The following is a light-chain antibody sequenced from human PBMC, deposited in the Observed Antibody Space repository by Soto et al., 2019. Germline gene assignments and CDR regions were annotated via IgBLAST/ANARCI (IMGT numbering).Light chain of an antibody. Sequence: EIVLTQSPGTLSLSPGERATLSCRASQSVTSSSLAWSQQKPGQAPRLLIYGTSSRATGIPDRFSGSGSGTDFTLTISRLEPEDFAVYYCQQSGRSPQTFGQGTKVEIK. CDR3: QQSGRSPQT. V-gene: IGKV3-20*01. CDR2: GTS. J-gene: IGKJ1*01. CDR1: QSVTSSS.